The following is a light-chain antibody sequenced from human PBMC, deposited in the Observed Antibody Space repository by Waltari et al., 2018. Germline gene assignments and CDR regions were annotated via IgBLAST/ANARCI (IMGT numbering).Light chain of an antibody. CDR1: QGISNY. CDR3: QQLNSYQWT. V-gene: IGKV1-9*01. CDR2: AAS. Sequence: IQLTQSPSSLSASVGDRVTITFRASQGISNYLSLYQQNPGKAPKLLIYAASTLQSGVPSRFSGSGSGTDFTLTISSLQPEDFATYYCQQLNSYQWTFGQGTKVEIK. J-gene: IGKJ1*01.